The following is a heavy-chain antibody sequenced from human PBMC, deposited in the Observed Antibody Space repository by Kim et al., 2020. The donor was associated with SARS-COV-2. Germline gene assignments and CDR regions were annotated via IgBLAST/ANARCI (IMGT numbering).Heavy chain of an antibody. CDR3: AKDGVKTYYDILTAMPPFDY. Sequence: GGSLRLSCAASGFTFSSYGMHWVRQAPGKGLEWVAVISYDGSNKYYADSVKGRFTISRDNSKNTLYLQMNSLRAEDTAVYYCAKDGVKTYYDILTAMPPFDYWGKGTLVTVSS. V-gene: IGHV3-30*18. CDR2: ISYDGSNK. J-gene: IGHJ4*02. D-gene: IGHD3-9*01. CDR1: GFTFSSYG.